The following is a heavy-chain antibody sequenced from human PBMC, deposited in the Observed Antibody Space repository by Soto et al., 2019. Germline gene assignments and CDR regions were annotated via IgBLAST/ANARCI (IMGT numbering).Heavy chain of an antibody. CDR3: ATLPPRIVVVVLPIPS. CDR2: VYHTGST. CDR1: GGSISSTNW. D-gene: IGHD2-15*01. J-gene: IGHJ4*02. V-gene: IGHV4-4*02. Sequence: QVQLQQSGPRLARPSGTLSLTCVVSGGSISSTNWWTWVRQTPGKGLEWIGEVYHTGSTKYNPSLRNRVTISRDKSNNQFSLNLKSVTAADTAVYYCATLPPRIVVVVLPIPSWGQGTLVTVSS.